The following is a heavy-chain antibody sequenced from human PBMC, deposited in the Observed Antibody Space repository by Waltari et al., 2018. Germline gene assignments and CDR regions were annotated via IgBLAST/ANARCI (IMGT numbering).Heavy chain of an antibody. CDR1: GGTFSSYA. J-gene: IGHJ6*02. CDR3: ARAPEPISGYDYYYYYGMDV. V-gene: IGHV1-69*13. Sequence: QVQLVQSGAEVKKPGSSVKVSCKASGGTFSSYAISWVRQAPGRGLEWMGGIIPIFGTANYAQKFQGRVTITADESTSTAYMELSSLRSEDTAVYYCARAPEPISGYDYYYYYGMDVWGQGTTVTVSS. D-gene: IGHD5-12*01. CDR2: IIPIFGTA.